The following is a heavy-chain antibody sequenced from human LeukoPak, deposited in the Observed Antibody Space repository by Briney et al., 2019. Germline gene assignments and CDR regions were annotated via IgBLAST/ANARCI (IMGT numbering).Heavy chain of an antibody. J-gene: IGHJ4*02. CDR1: GFTFSSYG. CDR2: ISGSGGST. Sequence: PPGGSLRLSCAASGFTFSSYGMSWVRQAPGKGLEWVSAISGSGGSTYYADSVKGRFTISRDNSKNTLYLQMNSLRAEDTAVYYCAKLIGWLRPYFDYWGQGTLVTVSS. V-gene: IGHV3-23*01. D-gene: IGHD5-12*01. CDR3: AKLIGWLRPYFDY.